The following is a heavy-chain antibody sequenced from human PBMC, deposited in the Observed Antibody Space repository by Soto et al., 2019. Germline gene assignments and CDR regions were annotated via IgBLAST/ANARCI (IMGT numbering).Heavy chain of an antibody. J-gene: IGHJ4*02. D-gene: IGHD2-2*01. CDR2: ISGSGGST. CDR3: AKDPQSGYLVVVPAAFDY. CDR1: GFTFSSYA. V-gene: IGHV3-23*01. Sequence: QSGGSLRLSCAASGFTFSSYAMSWVRQAPGKGLEWVSAISGSGGSTYYADSVKGRFTISRDNSKNTLYLQMNSLRAEDTAVYYCAKDPQSGYLVVVPAAFDYWGQGALVTVSS.